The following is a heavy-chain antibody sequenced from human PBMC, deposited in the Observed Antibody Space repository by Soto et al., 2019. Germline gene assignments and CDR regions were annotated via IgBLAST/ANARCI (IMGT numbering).Heavy chain of an antibody. CDR3: ARVFSFSYSEKRTYYYGSGTGLDV. Sequence: SVKVSCKASGGTFSSYTISWVRQAPGQGLEWMGRIIPILGIANYAQKFQGRVTITRDTSASTAYMELSSLRSEDTAVYYCARVFSFSYSEKRTYYYGSGTGLDVWGQGTTVTVSS. V-gene: IGHV1-69*02. D-gene: IGHD3-10*01. CDR2: IIPILGIA. CDR1: GGTFSSYT. J-gene: IGHJ6*02.